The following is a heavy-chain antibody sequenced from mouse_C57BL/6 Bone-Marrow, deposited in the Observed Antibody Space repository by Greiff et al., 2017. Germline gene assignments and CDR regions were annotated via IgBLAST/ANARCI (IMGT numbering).Heavy chain of an antibody. J-gene: IGHJ4*01. CDR1: GFTFSSYG. V-gene: IGHV5-6*02. Sequence: EVMLVESVGDLVKPGGSLKLSCAASGFTFSSYGMSWVRQTPDKSLEWVATISSGGSYTYYPYSVKGRFTIPRANAKNTLSLQKCTLTSEDTSMNFCARTMACGSSLAMDYWGQGTSVTVSS. D-gene: IGHD1-1*01. CDR3: ARTMACGSSLAMDY. CDR2: ISSGGSYT.